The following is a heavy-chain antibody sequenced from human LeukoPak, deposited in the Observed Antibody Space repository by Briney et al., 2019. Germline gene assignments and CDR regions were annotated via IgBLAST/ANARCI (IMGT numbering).Heavy chain of an antibody. CDR3: ARYVVSGAGKYYFDY. CDR1: GGXFSSSSYY. CDR2: ISYSGST. D-gene: IGHD3-10*01. Sequence: SETLSLTCSVSGGXFSSSSYYWGWIRQPPGKGLEWIGSISYSGSTFYNPSLKSRVTISVDTSKNQFSLRLSSVTAADTALYLCARYVVSGAGKYYFDYWGQGSLVTVSS. J-gene: IGHJ4*02. V-gene: IGHV4-39*01.